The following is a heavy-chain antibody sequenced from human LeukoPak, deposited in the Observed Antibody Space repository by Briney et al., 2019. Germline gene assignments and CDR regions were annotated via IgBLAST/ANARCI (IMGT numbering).Heavy chain of an antibody. CDR1: GYTFTSYG. D-gene: IGHD5-24*01. CDR3: ARIGYNHYFDY. V-gene: IGHV1-2*02. J-gene: IGHJ4*02. Sequence: ASVKVSCKPSGYTFTSYGISSVRQAPGPGLEWMGLIKSNIGGTNSAQTFQSRVTMTRDTSITTAYLDLSRLRSDDTAVYYCARIGYNHYFDYWGQGTLVTVSS. CDR2: IKSNIGGT.